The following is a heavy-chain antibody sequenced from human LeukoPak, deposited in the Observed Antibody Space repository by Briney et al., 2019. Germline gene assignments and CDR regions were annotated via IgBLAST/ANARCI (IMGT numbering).Heavy chain of an antibody. J-gene: IGHJ4*02. CDR1: GFAFYDFA. CDR2: ISGNGGST. D-gene: IGHD2-2*01. CDR3: AKVLLTRVASCSSSGCFAARWAFDF. V-gene: IGHV3-43*02. Sequence: GGSLRLSCAASGFAFYDFAMNWVRQAPGKDLEWFSRISGNGGSTYYADSVKGRFTISRDNNKNSLHLQMHSLKTEDTALYYCAKVLLTRVASCSSSGCFAARWAFDFWGQGTLVTVSS.